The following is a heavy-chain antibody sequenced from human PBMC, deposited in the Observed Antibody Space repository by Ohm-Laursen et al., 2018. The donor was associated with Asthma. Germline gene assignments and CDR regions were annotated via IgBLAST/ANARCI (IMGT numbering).Heavy chain of an antibody. CDR3: ARDREQLKSFYGMDV. D-gene: IGHD6-13*01. CDR2: IKHSGST. V-gene: IGHV4-34*01. Sequence: TLSLTCAVYGGSFSGYYLGWIRPPPREGVEGVGGIKHSGSTNYNPSLKSRVTMSLDSSKNQFTLRLSSVTAADTAVYYCARDREQLKSFYGMDVWGPGTTVIVSS. J-gene: IGHJ6*02. CDR1: GGSFSGYY.